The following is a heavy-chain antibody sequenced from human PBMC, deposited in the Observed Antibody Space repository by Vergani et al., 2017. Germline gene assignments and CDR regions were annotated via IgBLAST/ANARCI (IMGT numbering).Heavy chain of an antibody. CDR3: AKNHGIATTRQYYAMDV. V-gene: IGHV3-11*04. Sequence: LEESGGGSVKPGGSLRLSCAASGFKFSDHYMSWIRQAPGKGLEWVSHISPGASTVSYTDSVTGRFTVSRDNDNNSLTLDMTALRVEDTAVYYCAKNHGIATTRQYYAMDVWGQGTTVAVSS. CDR1: GFKFSDHY. D-gene: IGHD6-13*01. J-gene: IGHJ6*02. CDR2: ISPGASTV.